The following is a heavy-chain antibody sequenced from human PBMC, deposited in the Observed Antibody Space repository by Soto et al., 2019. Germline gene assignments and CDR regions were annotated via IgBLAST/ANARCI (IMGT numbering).Heavy chain of an antibody. CDR1: GFSFSSYG. CDR2: ISYDGSNK. V-gene: IGHV3-30*03. Sequence: QVQLVESGGGVVQPGRSLRLSCAASGFSFSSYGMQWVRQAPGKGLEWVTLISYDGSNKYYADSVKGRFTISRDNSKNTLFLQMNSLREEDTAMYYCVAGYYFGDYWGQGNLIIVAA. J-gene: IGHJ4*02. D-gene: IGHD5-12*01. CDR3: VAGYYFGDY.